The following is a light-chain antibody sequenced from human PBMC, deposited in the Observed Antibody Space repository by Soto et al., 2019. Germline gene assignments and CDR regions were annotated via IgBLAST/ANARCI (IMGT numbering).Light chain of an antibody. CDR3: QQSYSTPPWT. J-gene: IGKJ1*01. CDR2: AAS. Sequence: DIQMTQSPSSLSASVGDRVTIACRASQSMVSYLSWYQQKPGKAPKLLIYAASSMQSEVPSRFSGSGSGTDFTLTISSLQPEELATYYCQQSYSTPPWTFGQGTKVEIK. CDR1: QSMVSY. V-gene: IGKV1-39*01.